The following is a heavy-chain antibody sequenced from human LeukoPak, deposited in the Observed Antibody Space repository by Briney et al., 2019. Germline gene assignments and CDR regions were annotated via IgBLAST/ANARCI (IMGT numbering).Heavy chain of an antibody. CDR3: TTRGGGGPTHY. V-gene: IGHV3-15*01. CDR2: IKSKTDGCTT. D-gene: IGHD3-16*01. J-gene: IGHJ4*02. CDR1: GFTFSNAW. Sequence: GGSLRLSCAASGFTFSNAWMSWVRQAPGKGLEWVGRIKSKTDGCTTDYAAPVKGRFTTSRDDTKTTLYLQMNSLKTEDTAVYYCTTRGGGGPTHYWGQGTLVTVSS.